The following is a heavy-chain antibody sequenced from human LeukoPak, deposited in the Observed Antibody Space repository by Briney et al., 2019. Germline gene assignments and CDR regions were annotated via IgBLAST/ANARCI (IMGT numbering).Heavy chain of an antibody. CDR3: ARVDYDSSGYYYNYYYYYMDV. D-gene: IGHD3-22*01. V-gene: IGHV3-21*01. J-gene: IGHJ6*03. Sequence: GGSLRLSCAASGFTFSSYSMNWVRQAPGKGLEWVSSISSSSSYIYYADSVKGRFTISRDNAKNSLYLQMNGLRAEDTAVYYCARVDYDSSGYYYNYYYYYMDVWGKGTTVTVSS. CDR1: GFTFSSYS. CDR2: ISSSSSYI.